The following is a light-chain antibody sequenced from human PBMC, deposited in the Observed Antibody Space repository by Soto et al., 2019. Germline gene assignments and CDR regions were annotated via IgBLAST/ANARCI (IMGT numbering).Light chain of an antibody. Sequence: DIQMTQSPSTLSASIGDTVIITCRASQSINSWLAWYQQKPGKAPKLLIHKASTLESGVPSRFSGNESGTEFTLTISSLQPDDFATFYCQQYDRFPYTFGQGTKLEIK. CDR3: QQYDRFPYT. CDR1: QSINSW. J-gene: IGKJ2*01. CDR2: KAS. V-gene: IGKV1-5*03.